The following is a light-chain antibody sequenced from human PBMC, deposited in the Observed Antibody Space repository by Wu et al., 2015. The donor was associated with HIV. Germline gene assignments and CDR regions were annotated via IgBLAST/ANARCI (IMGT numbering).Light chain of an antibody. CDR2: GAS. CDR1: QSVSSY. J-gene: IGKJ2*03. V-gene: IGKV3-15*01. CDR3: QQYNNWPPYS. Sequence: EIVMTQSPATLSVSPGEGVTLSCRARQSVSSYLAWYQQTPGQAPRLLIYGASTRATGVPARFSGSGSGTQFTLTITNVQSADSAVYYCQQYNNWPPYSFGQGTKLEIK.